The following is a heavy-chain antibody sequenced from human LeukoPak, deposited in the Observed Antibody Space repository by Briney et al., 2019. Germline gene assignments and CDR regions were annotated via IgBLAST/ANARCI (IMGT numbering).Heavy chain of an antibody. V-gene: IGHV1-2*06. CDR1: GYTFTDYY. Sequence: ASVKVSCKASGYTFTDYYIHWVRQAPGQGLEWMGRINPNSGDTNYAQKFQGRVTMTRDASNSTAYMELSRLTSDDTAVFFCARDHDSSGRTDDAFDIWGQGTMVTVSS. CDR2: INPNSGDT. D-gene: IGHD3-22*01. J-gene: IGHJ3*02. CDR3: ARDHDSSGRTDDAFDI.